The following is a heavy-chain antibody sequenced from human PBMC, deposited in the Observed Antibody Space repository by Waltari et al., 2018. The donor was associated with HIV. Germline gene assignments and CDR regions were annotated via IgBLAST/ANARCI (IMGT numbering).Heavy chain of an antibody. J-gene: IGHJ3*02. D-gene: IGHD1-26*01. CDR3: ARTYVVGDGYNYAFDI. CDR2: IIPIFCTA. CDR1: GGTFSSYA. V-gene: IGHV1-69*01. Sequence: QVQLVQSGAEVKKPGSSVKVSCKASGGTFSSYAISWVRQAPGQGLEWMGGIIPIFCTANYAQKFQGRVTITADESTSTAYMELSSLRSEDTAVYYCARTYVVGDGYNYAFDIWGQGTMVTVSS.